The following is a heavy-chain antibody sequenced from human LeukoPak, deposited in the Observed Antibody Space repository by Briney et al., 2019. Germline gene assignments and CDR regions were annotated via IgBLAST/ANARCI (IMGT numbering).Heavy chain of an antibody. Sequence: PSETLSLTYNVSGESISSHYWSWTRQPPGKGLEWIGYIYYSGSTNYNPSLKSRVTISVDTSKNQFSLKLSSVTAADTAVYYCARGQRYDFWPGGDYYYMDVWGKGTTVTVSS. V-gene: IGHV4-59*11. CDR1: GESISSHY. J-gene: IGHJ6*03. CDR3: ARGQRYDFWPGGDYYYMDV. CDR2: IYYSGST. D-gene: IGHD3-3*01.